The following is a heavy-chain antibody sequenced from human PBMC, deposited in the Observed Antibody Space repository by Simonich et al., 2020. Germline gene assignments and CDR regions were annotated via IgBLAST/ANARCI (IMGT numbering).Heavy chain of an antibody. Sequence: QLQLQESGPGLVKPSETLSLTCTVSGGSISSSSYYWGWIRQPPGKGLEWIGSIYYSGITYYNPSLQRRVTISVDTSKNQFSLKLSSVTAADTAVCYCARHAGFAFDIWGQGTMVTVSS. CDR2: IYYSGIT. CDR3: ARHAGFAFDI. V-gene: IGHV4-39*01. D-gene: IGHD6-13*01. J-gene: IGHJ3*02. CDR1: GGSISSSSYY.